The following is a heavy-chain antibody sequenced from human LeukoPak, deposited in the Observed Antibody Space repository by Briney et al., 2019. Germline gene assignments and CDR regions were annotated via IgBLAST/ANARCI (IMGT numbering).Heavy chain of an antibody. CDR3: ARANYYSGMDV. Sequence: ASVKVSCKAAGYTFTSYFISWVRQAPGQGLEWMGWISAYNGNANYAQKFLGRVTMTTDTATSTAYMELWSLRSDDTAVFYCARANYYSGMDVWGQGTPVPSP. CDR1: GYTFTSYF. V-gene: IGHV1-18*01. CDR2: ISAYNGNA. J-gene: IGHJ6*02.